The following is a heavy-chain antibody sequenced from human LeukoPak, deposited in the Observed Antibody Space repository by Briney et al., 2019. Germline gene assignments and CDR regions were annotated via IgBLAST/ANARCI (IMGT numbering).Heavy chain of an antibody. Sequence: SVKVSCKASGGTFSSYAISWVRQAPGQGLEWMGGIIPIFGTANYAQKFQGRVTITADKSTSTAYMELSSLRSEDTAVYYCASPVPTVTTGLSWYYPFDYWGQGTLVTVSS. V-gene: IGHV1-69*06. D-gene: IGHD4-17*01. CDR3: ASPVPTVTTGLSWYYPFDY. CDR2: IIPIFGTA. J-gene: IGHJ4*02. CDR1: GGTFSSYA.